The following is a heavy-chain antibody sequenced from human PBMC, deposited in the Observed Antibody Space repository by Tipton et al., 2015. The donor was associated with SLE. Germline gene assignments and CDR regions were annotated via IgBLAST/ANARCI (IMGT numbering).Heavy chain of an antibody. CDR3: ARDLGQWGFDY. CDR2: ISSSGTYI. Sequence: SLRLSCAASGFTFSSYTMNWVRQAPGKGLEWVSSISSSGTYIYYADSVKGRFTISRDNSKNTLYLQMNSLRAEDTAVYYCARDLGQWGFDYWGQGTLVTVSS. V-gene: IGHV3-21*01. J-gene: IGHJ4*02. CDR1: GFTFSSYT. D-gene: IGHD1-26*01.